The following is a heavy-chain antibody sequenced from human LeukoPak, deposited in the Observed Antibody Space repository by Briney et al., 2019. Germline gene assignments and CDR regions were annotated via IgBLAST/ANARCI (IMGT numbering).Heavy chain of an antibody. CDR1: GFTFGSYA. V-gene: IGHV3-23*01. D-gene: IGHD6-13*01. J-gene: IGHJ4*02. Sequence: GGSLRLSCAASGFTFGSYAMSWVRQAPGKGLEWVSAISGSGGSTYYADSVKGRFTISRDNSKNTLYLQMNSLRAEDTALYYCAKRLVYSSSWYYFDYWGQGTLVTVSS. CDR2: ISGSGGST. CDR3: AKRLVYSSSWYYFDY.